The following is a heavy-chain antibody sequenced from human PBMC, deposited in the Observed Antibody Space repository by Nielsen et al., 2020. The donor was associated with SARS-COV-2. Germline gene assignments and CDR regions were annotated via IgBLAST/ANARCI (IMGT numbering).Heavy chain of an antibody. CDR1: GYTFTGYY. CDR2: MNPNSGNT. CDR3: ARGIQFLTIFGVVKLSVRWFDP. V-gene: IGHV1-8*02. J-gene: IGHJ5*02. Sequence: ASVKVSCKASGYTFTGYYMHWVRQATGQGLEWMGWMNPNSGNTGYAQKFQGRVTMTRNTSISTAYMELSSLRSEDTAVYYCARGIQFLTIFGVVKLSVRWFDPWGQGTLVTVSS. D-gene: IGHD3-3*01.